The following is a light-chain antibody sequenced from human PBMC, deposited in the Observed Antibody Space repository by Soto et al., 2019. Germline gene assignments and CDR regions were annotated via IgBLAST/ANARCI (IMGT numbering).Light chain of an antibody. Sequence: AIQMTQFPASLSASVGDRVTITCRASQGIRDELGWYQQKPGKAPKLLIYGASRLESGVPSRFSGSGSGTDFSLTIYSLRPEDSATYVCLQDYNYPRTFGQGTKLQFK. V-gene: IGKV1-6*01. CDR2: GAS. CDR1: QGIRDE. CDR3: LQDYNYPRT. J-gene: IGKJ2*01.